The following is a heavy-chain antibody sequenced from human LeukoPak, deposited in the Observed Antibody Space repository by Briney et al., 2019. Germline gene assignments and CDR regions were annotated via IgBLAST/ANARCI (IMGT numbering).Heavy chain of an antibody. CDR3: ARDWNWGSSDAFDI. CDR1: GGTFSSYA. Sequence: ASVKVSCKASGGTFSSYAISWVRQAPGQGLEWMGIINPSGGNTNYAQKFQGRVTLTRDTSTSTVYMELSSLRSEDTAVYYCARDWNWGSSDAFDIWGQGTMVTVSS. J-gene: IGHJ3*02. D-gene: IGHD7-27*01. CDR2: INPSGGNT. V-gene: IGHV1-46*01.